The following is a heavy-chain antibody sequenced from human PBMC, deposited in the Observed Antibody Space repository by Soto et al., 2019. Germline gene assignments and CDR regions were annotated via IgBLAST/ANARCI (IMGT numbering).Heavy chain of an antibody. D-gene: IGHD2-2*01. J-gene: IGHJ5*02. V-gene: IGHV1-8*01. CDR3: ARGVIGYCSSTSCERGNNWFDP. CDR1: GYTFTSYD. Sequence: GASVKVSCKASGYTFTSYDINWVRQATGQGLEWMGWMNPNSGNTGYAQKFQGRVTMTRNTSISTAYMELSSLRSEDTAVYYCARGVIGYCSSTSCERGNNWFDPWGQGTLVTVSS. CDR2: MNPNSGNT.